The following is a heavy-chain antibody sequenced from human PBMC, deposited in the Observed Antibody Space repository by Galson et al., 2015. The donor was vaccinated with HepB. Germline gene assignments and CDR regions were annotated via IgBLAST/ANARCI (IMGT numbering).Heavy chain of an antibody. CDR2: ISYDGDIK. CDR1: GFNFSDYG. Sequence: LRLSCAAFGFNFSDYGMHWVRQVPGKGLDWVAVISYDGDIKHYTDSVKGRFSVSRDNAKDTLYLEMNSLRLEDTALYYCAKDHISGYGMDVWGQGTTVSVSS. D-gene: IGHD3-10*01. V-gene: IGHV3-30*18. J-gene: IGHJ6*02. CDR3: AKDHISGYGMDV.